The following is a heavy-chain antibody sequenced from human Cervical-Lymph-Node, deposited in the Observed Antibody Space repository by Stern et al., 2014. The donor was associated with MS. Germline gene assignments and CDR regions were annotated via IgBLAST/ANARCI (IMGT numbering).Heavy chain of an antibody. CDR2: IFPCIGTP. V-gene: IGHV1-69*01. Sequence: QVQLVQPGAEVTKPGSSVKVSCKASGGTFSKFPSSWVRQAPGQGLEWMGWIFPCIGTPTSAQECRGRVTITADVSTSTVYMELSSLRSDDTSVYYGAHSSETSDRWCALAYDLWGQGTLVTVSS. CDR3: AHSSETSDRWCALAYDL. CDR1: GGTFSKFP. J-gene: IGHJ5*02. D-gene: IGHD4/OR15-4a*01.